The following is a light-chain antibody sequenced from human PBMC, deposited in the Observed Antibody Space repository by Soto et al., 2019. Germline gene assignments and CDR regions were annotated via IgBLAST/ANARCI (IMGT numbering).Light chain of an antibody. Sequence: EIVMTQSPVTLSVSPGERATLSCRASQSVSSNLAWYQQKPGQAPRLLIYGASTRATGIPARFSGSGSGTEFTLTISSLQSEDFAVYYCQQYNNWPPLTFGPGTKVD. CDR3: QQYNNWPPLT. J-gene: IGKJ3*01. CDR1: QSVSSN. V-gene: IGKV3-15*01. CDR2: GAS.